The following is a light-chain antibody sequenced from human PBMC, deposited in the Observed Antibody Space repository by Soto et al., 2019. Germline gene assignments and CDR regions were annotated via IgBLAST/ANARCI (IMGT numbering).Light chain of an antibody. V-gene: IGKV3-20*01. J-gene: IGKJ1*01. CDR3: QHYRDAST. CDR1: QSVSTNS. CDR2: DES. Sequence: EILLTQSPGTLSLSPGERATLSCRASQSVSTNSLAWYQQKAGQAPRLLIYDESNRATGIPDRFSGSGSGTDFTLTISRLEPEDFAVYYCQHYRDASTFGQGTKVDIK.